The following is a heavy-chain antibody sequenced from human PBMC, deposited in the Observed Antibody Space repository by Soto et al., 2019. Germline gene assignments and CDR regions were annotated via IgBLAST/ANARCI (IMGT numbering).Heavy chain of an antibody. CDR3: ARDSLLLPTLSYYYYGMDV. D-gene: IGHD3-16*01. CDR1: GGSFSGYY. Sequence: PSETLSLTCAVYGGSFSGYYWSWIRQPPGKGLEWIGEINHSGSTNYNPSLKSRVTISVDTSKNQFSLKLSSVTAADTAVYYCARDSLLLPTLSYYYYGMDVWGQGTTVTVS. V-gene: IGHV4-34*01. CDR2: INHSGST. J-gene: IGHJ6*02.